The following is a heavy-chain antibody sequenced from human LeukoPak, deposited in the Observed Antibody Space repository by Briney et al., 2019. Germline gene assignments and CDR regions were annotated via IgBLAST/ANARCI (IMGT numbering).Heavy chain of an antibody. J-gene: IGHJ6*02. Sequence: ASVKVSCTASGYTVTSYGISWVRQAPEQGLEWMGWISAYNGNTNYAQKLQRRVTITTDTSTSTAYIELRSLRSDDTAVYYCARGAAGPVYGMDVWGQGTTVTVSS. CDR2: ISAYNGNT. D-gene: IGHD6-13*01. V-gene: IGHV1-18*01. CDR3: ARGAAGPVYGMDV. CDR1: GYTVTSYG.